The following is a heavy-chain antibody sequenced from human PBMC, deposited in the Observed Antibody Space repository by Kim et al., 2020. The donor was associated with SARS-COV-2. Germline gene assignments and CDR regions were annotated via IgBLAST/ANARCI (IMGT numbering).Heavy chain of an antibody. Sequence: DSVKGRFTISRDNSKNTLYLQMNSLRAEDTAVYYCARDRYSSSWASGAFDIWGQGTMVTVSS. V-gene: IGHV3-30*01. D-gene: IGHD6-13*01. J-gene: IGHJ3*02. CDR3: ARDRYSSSWASGAFDI.